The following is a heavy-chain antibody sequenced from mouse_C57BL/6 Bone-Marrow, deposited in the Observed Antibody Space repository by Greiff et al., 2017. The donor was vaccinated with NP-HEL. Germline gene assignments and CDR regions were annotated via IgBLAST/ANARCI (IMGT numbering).Heavy chain of an antibody. J-gene: IGHJ4*01. D-gene: IGHD2-4*01. Sequence: VKLMESGAELVKPGASVKISCKASGYAFSSYWMNWVKQRPGKGLEWIGQIYPGDGDTNYNGKFKGKATLTADKSSSTAYMQLSSLTSEDSAVYFCARKGYDYDLYAMDYWGQGTSVTVSS. CDR2: IYPGDGDT. CDR1: GYAFSSYW. CDR3: ARKGYDYDLYAMDY. V-gene: IGHV1-80*01.